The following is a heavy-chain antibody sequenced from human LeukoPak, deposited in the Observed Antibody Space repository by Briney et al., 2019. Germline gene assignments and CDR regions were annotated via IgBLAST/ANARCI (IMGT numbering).Heavy chain of an antibody. CDR2: IYYRGTT. CDR3: AREYRYDFWSGYPGRFDP. V-gene: IGHV4-30-4*08. D-gene: IGHD3-3*01. J-gene: IGHJ5*02. Sequence: KASETLSLTCTVSGASISSGDYYWSWIRQPPGKGLEWIGYIYYRGTTYHNPSLKSRVTISVDTSKNQFSLKLSSVTAADTAVYYCAREYRYDFWSGYPGRFDPWGRGTLVTVSS. CDR1: GASISSGDYY.